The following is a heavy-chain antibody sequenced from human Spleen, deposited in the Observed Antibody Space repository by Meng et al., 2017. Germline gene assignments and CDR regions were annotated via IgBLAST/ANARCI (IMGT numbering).Heavy chain of an antibody. J-gene: IGHJ4*02. CDR1: GYTFSNYY. CDR2: INPSGDRT. Sequence: ASVKVSCKASGYTFSNYYMHWVRQAPGQGLQWLGVINPSGDRTNYAQRLQGRLTMTRDTSTSTVYMELSSLRSEDTAVYYCARDSDYWGQGTQVTVSS. CDR3: ARDSDY. V-gene: IGHV1-46*01.